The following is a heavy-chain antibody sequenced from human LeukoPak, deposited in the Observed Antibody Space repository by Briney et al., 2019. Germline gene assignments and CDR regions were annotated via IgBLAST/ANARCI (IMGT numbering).Heavy chain of an antibody. CDR1: GYSISSGYY. D-gene: IGHD3-3*01. CDR3: ARTGEGGQYDFWSGGLGY. CDR2: IYTSGST. J-gene: IGHJ4*02. V-gene: IGHV4-38-2*02. Sequence: PSETLSLTCTVSGYSISSGYYWGWIRQPPGKGLEWIGSIYTSGSTNYNPSLKSGVTISVDTSKNQFSLKLSSVTAADTAVYYCARTGEGGQYDFWSGGLGYWGQGTLVTVSS.